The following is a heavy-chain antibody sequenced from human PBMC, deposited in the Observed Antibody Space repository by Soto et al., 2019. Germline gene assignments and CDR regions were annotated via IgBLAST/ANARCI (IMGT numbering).Heavy chain of an antibody. D-gene: IGHD1-1*01. CDR1: GYSIPKNG. CDR2: IWAHGTDQ. Sequence: GGSLRLYCAASGYSIPKNGMHWVRQAPGKGLEWVALIWAHGTDQYYADSVKGRFTVSRDTSTNTVYLQMNSLRAEDTARYYCGKDIRSGSIDYWGQGTLVTVSS. CDR3: GKDIRSGSIDY. J-gene: IGHJ4*02. V-gene: IGHV3-33*06.